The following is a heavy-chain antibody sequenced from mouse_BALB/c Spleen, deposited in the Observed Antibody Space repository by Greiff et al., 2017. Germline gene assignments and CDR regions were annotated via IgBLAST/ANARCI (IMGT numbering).Heavy chain of an antibody. CDR3: ARGGYGNEAMDY. CDR2: INPGSGGT. V-gene: IGHV1-54*01. Sequence: QVQLKESGAELVRPGTSVKVSCKASGYAFTNYLIEWVKQRPGQGLEWIGVINPGSGGTNYNEKFKGKATLTADKSSSTAYMQLSSLTSDDSAVYFCARGGYGNEAMDYWGQGTSVTVSS. J-gene: IGHJ4*01. D-gene: IGHD2-10*02. CDR1: GYAFTNYL.